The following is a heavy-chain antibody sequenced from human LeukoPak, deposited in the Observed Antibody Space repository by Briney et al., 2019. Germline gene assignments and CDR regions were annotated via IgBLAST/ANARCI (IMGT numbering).Heavy chain of an antibody. CDR1: EITFSSHG. V-gene: IGHV3-30*18. D-gene: IGHD2-15*01. CDR2: TSYDGSKR. J-gene: IGHJ6*02. CDR3: AKGFYSADYYYGMDV. Sequence: SLRISCAASEITFSSHGTHRNCKATGKRPDWVAVTSYDGSKRYYGDCVKGRFTISRNNSKNTLYLQMNSLRPEDTAVYYCAKGFYSADYYYGMDVWGQGTTVIVS.